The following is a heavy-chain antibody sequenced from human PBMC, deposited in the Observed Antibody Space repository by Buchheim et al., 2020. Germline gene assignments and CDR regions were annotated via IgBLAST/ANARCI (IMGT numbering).Heavy chain of an antibody. D-gene: IGHD3-22*01. J-gene: IGHJ2*01. V-gene: IGHV3-23*01. CDR1: GFTFSSYA. Sequence: EVQLLESGGGLVQPGGSLRLSCAASGFTFSSYAMSWVRQAPGKGLEWVSAISGSGGSTYYADSVKGRFTISRDNSQNTPYLQMNSLRAEDTAVYYCAKWGVTMIVVAPMWYFDLWGRGTL. CDR3: AKWGVTMIVVAPMWYFDL. CDR2: ISGSGGST.